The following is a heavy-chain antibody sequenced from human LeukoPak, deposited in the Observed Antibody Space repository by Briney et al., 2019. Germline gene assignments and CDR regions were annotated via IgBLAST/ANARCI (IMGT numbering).Heavy chain of an antibody. V-gene: IGHV1-2*02. Sequence: GASVKVSCKASGYTFSGYYMHWVRQAPGQGLEWMGWTNPNSGGTNYVQKFQGRVTMTRDTSISTAYMDLSRLRSDDTAVYYCARADGSAWPTGEFDYWGQGTLVTVSS. CDR1: GYTFSGYY. J-gene: IGHJ4*02. CDR2: TNPNSGGT. CDR3: ARADGSAWPTGEFDY. D-gene: IGHD6-19*01.